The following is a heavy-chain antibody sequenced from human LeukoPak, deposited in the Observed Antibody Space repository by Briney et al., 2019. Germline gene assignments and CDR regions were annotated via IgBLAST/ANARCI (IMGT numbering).Heavy chain of an antibody. V-gene: IGHV1-2*02. CDR1: GYTLTGYY. CDR2: INPNSGGT. CDR3: ASQLLTGYMPDY. Sequence: ASEKVSCKASGYTLTGYYMHWVRQAPGQGLEWMGWINPNSGGTNYAQKFQGRVTMTRDTSISTAYMELSRLRSDDTAVYYCASQLLTGYMPDYWGQGTLVTVSS. D-gene: IGHD3-9*01. J-gene: IGHJ4*02.